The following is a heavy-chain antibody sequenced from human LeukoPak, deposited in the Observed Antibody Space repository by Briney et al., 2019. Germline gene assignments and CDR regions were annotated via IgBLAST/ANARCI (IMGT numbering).Heavy chain of an antibody. CDR1: GFTFSSYS. CDR3: ARDPVSSTGAFDL. D-gene: IGHD2-2*01. CDR2: ISSSSSYI. V-gene: IGHV3-21*01. Sequence: GGSLRLSCAASGFTFSSYSMNWVRQAPGKGLEWVSSISSSSSYIYYADSVKGRFTISRDNAKNSLCLQMNSLRAEDTAVYYCARDPVSSTGAFDLWGQPRMVTVSS. J-gene: IGHJ3*01.